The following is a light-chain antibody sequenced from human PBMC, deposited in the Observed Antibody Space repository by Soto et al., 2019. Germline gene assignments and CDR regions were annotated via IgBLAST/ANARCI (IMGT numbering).Light chain of an antibody. CDR1: QSVSHF. Sequence: EIVLTQSPATLSLSPGESATLSCRASQSVSHFLAWYQQKPGQAPRLLIYGASSRATGIPDRFSGSGSGTDFTLTISRLEPEDFAVYYCQQYGSSPLTFGGGTKVEIK. V-gene: IGKV3-20*01. CDR2: GAS. J-gene: IGKJ4*01. CDR3: QQYGSSPLT.